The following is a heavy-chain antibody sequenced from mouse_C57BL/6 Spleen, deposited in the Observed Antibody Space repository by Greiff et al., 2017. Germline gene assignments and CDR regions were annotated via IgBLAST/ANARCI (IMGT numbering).Heavy chain of an antibody. D-gene: IGHD2-5*01. J-gene: IGHJ2*01. CDR2: IYIGNGYT. V-gene: IGHV1-58*01. CDR1: GYTFTSYG. CDR3: ASTPYSNYGYFDC. Sequence: EVQLQQSGAELVRPGSSVKMSCKTSGYTFTSYGINWVKQRPGQGLEWIGYIYIGNGYTEYNEKFKGKATLTSDTSSSTDYMQLSSLTSENSASYFCASTPYSNYGYFDCWGQGTTLTVSS.